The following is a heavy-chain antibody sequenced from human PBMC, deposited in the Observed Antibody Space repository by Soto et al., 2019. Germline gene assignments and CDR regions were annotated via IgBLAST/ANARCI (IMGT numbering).Heavy chain of an antibody. CDR1: GFTFSSYA. Sequence: GGSLRLSCAASGFTFSSYAMHWVRQAPGKGLEYVSAISSNGGSTYYANSAKGRFTISRDNSKNTLYLQMNSLRTEDTAVYYCARALDFWSAYFDYWGQGSLVTVSS. CDR3: ARALDFWSAYFDY. V-gene: IGHV3-64*01. J-gene: IGHJ4*02. D-gene: IGHD3-3*01. CDR2: ISSNGGST.